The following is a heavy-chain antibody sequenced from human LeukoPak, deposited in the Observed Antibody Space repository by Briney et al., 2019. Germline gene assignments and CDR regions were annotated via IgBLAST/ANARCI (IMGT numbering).Heavy chain of an antibody. CDR2: IKQDGSEK. CDR1: GFTFSSYG. CDR3: ARDRAFDI. J-gene: IGHJ3*02. V-gene: IGHV3-7*01. Sequence: GGSLRPSCAASGFTFSSYGMHWVRQAPGKGLEWVANIKQDGSEKYYVDSVKGRFTISRDNAKNSLYLQMNSLRAEDTAVYYCARDRAFDIWGQGTMVTVSS.